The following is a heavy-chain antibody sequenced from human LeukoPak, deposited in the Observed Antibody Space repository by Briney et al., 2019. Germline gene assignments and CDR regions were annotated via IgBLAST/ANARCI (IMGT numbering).Heavy chain of an antibody. CDR1: GYAFNRNG. D-gene: IGHD3-22*01. J-gene: IGHJ4*02. Sequence: ASVKVSCKTSGYAFNRNGVTWVRQAPGQGLEWMGWISAYNGNTNYAQKLQGRVTMTTDTSTSTAYMELRSLRSDDTAVYYCAREIREYDSSGYDFDYWGQGTLVTVSS. V-gene: IGHV1-18*01. CDR3: AREIREYDSSGYDFDY. CDR2: ISAYNGNT.